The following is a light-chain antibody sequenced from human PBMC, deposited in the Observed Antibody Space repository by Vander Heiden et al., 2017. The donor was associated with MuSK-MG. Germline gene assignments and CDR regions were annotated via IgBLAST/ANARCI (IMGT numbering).Light chain of an antibody. CDR3: KQALQTPFT. J-gene: IGKJ2*01. Sequence: DIVMTQSPLSLPVTLGAAASISCRASQWLRQTDEYNLLDWYLQQPGQSRQLLISVASSRACGVPDRFSGSGLGTDFTLKSSRGQAEDVGNYYRKQALQTPFTFGQGTKVDI. CDR2: VAS. V-gene: IGKV2-28*01. CDR1: QWLRQTDEYNL.